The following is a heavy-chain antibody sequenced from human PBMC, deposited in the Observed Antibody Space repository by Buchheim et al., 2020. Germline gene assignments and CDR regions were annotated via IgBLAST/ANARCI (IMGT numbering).Heavy chain of an antibody. D-gene: IGHD1-1*01. CDR3: ARGRGYFYSNEDNWPDP. CDR1: GFTFSTYW. V-gene: IGHV3-7*01. Sequence: EVQLVESGGDLVQPGGSLKLSCAASGFTFSTYWMSWVRQAPGKGPEWVANIKEDGSEKYYVDSVKARFSISRDNAKNSVYLQMNSLRAEDTAMYYCARGRGYFYSNEDNWPDPWGQGTL. J-gene: IGHJ5*02. CDR2: IKEDGSEK.